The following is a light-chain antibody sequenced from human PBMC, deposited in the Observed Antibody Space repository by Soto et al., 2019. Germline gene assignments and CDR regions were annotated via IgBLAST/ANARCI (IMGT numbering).Light chain of an antibody. V-gene: IGKV1-9*01. J-gene: IGKJ4*01. CDR2: AAS. Sequence: DIQMTQSPSTLSASVGDRVTISCRASQGISSYLAWYQHKPGKAPNLLISAASTLQSGVPSRFSGSGSGTEFTLTISSLQPEDFATYYCQQLNSYPLSSGGGTKVDIK. CDR1: QGISSY. CDR3: QQLNSYPLS.